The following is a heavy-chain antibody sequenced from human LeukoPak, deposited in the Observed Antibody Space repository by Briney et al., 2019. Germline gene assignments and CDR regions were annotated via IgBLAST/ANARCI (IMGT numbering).Heavy chain of an antibody. CDR3: AGYGDWTGSWPLDY. V-gene: IGHV3-30*03. J-gene: IGHJ4*02. Sequence: GGCLRLSWAASGLTFSNYAMHGVRKAPGKGWDWVAVISHDGSNEYFADSVKGRFTISRDNSKNTLYLQMDSLRVKDTAVYYCAGYGDWTGSWPLDYWGQGTLVTVSS. CDR2: ISHDGSNE. D-gene: IGHD6-13*01. CDR1: GLTFSNYA.